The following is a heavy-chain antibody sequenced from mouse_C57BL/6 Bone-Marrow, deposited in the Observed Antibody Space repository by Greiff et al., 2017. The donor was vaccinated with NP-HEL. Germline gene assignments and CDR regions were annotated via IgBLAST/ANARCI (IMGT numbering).Heavy chain of an antibody. Sequence: QVQLQQPGAELVKPGASVKLSCKASGYTFTSYWMQWVKQRPGQGLEWIGEIDPSDSYTNYNQKFKGKATLTVDTSSSTAYMQLSSLTSEDSAVYYCARSGGLEYYFDYGGQGTTLTVSS. CDR1: GYTFTSYW. J-gene: IGHJ2*01. CDR3: ARSGGLEYYFDY. V-gene: IGHV1-50*01. D-gene: IGHD1-1*02. CDR2: IDPSDSYT.